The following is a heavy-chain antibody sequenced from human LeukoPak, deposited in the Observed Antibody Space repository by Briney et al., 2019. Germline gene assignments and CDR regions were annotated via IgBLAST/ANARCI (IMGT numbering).Heavy chain of an antibody. Sequence: PSETLSLTCTVSGGSVSSGSYYRSWIRQPPGKGLEWIGYISYSGSTNYNPSLKSRVTISVDTSRNQFSLNLSSVTAADTAVYYCARAPDDYGNYYFDYWGQGTLVTVSS. J-gene: IGHJ4*02. CDR1: GGSVSSGSYY. CDR3: ARAPDDYGNYYFDY. V-gene: IGHV4-61*01. CDR2: ISYSGST. D-gene: IGHD4-11*01.